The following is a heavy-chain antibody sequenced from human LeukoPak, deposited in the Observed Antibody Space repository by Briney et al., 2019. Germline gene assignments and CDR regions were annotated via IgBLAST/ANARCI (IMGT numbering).Heavy chain of an antibody. Sequence: GGSLRLSCVASGFTFSDYYMSWIRQAPGKGLEWVSYISSSGSTIYYADSVKGRFTISRDNAKNSLYLQMNSLRAEDTAVYYCARDLRYYYDSSGYEGDAFDIWGQGTMVTVSS. D-gene: IGHD3-22*01. CDR1: GFTFSDYY. CDR2: ISSSGSTI. V-gene: IGHV3-11*01. J-gene: IGHJ3*02. CDR3: ARDLRYYYDSSGYEGDAFDI.